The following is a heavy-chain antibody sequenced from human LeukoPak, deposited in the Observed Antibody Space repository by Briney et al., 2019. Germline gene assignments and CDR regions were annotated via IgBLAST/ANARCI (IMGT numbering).Heavy chain of an antibody. V-gene: IGHV4-39*01. J-gene: IGHJ4*02. D-gene: IGHD3-22*01. CDR3: GKRYYYDNSGYFDS. CDR2: IYYSGST. Sequence: PSETLSLTCTVSGGSINSSSYSWGWIRQPPGKGLEWIGTIYYSGSTYYNPSLKSRVTISVDTSQNLFSLKLSSVTAADTALYYCGKRYYYDNSGYFDSWGQGTLVTVSS. CDR1: GGSINSSSYS.